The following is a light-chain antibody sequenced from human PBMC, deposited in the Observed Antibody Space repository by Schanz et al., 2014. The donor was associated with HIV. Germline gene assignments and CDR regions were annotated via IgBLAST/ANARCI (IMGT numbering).Light chain of an antibody. Sequence: QMTQSPSTLSASVGDRVTLTCRASQNIGNWVAWYQQKPGKAPNLLIYRASTLKTGVPSRFSGSASGTEFALTISSLQPDDFATYYCQQYGTISWTFGQGTTVEAK. CDR1: QNIGNW. J-gene: IGKJ1*01. V-gene: IGKV1-5*03. CDR3: QQYGTISWT. CDR2: RAS.